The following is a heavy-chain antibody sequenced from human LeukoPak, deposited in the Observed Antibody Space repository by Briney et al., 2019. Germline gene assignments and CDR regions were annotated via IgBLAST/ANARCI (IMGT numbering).Heavy chain of an antibody. CDR1: GFTFSDYY. CDR2: ISSSGSTI. V-gene: IGHV3-11*04. CDR3: ARDPISSSSFDY. Sequence: GGSLRLSCAASGFTFSDYYMSWIRQAPGKGLEWDSYISSSGSTIYYADSVKGRFTISRDNAKNSLYLQMNSLRAEDTAVYYCARDPISSSSFDYWGQGTLVTVSS. J-gene: IGHJ4*02. D-gene: IGHD6-6*01.